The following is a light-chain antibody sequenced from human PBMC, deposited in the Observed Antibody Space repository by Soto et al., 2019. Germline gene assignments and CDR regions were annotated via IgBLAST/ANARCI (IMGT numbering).Light chain of an antibody. J-gene: IGLJ6*01. CDR1: SSDVGGYNF. CDR3: SSYTNTGTLVV. CDR2: EVA. V-gene: IGLV2-14*01. Sequence: QSVLTQPASVSGSPGQSITISCTGTSSDVGGYNFVSWYQHHPGRAPKLIISEVANRPSGVSDRFSGSKSGSLVSLTISGLQADDEAVYYCSSYTNTGTLVVFGVGTKVTVL.